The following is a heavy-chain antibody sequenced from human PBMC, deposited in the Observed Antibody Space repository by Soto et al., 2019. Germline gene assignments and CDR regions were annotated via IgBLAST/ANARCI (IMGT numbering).Heavy chain of an antibody. D-gene: IGHD2-2*01. J-gene: IGHJ5*02. CDR2: TYYRSKWYN. CDR1: GDRVSSNSAA. Sequence: SQTLSLPCAISGDRVSSNSAAWNWIRQSPSRGLEWLGRTYYRSKWYNDYAVSVKSRITINPDTSKNQFSLQLNSVTPEDTAVYYCARSGRRRDIVVVPAAMNWFDPWGQGTLVTVSS. V-gene: IGHV6-1*01. CDR3: ARSGRRRDIVVVPAAMNWFDP.